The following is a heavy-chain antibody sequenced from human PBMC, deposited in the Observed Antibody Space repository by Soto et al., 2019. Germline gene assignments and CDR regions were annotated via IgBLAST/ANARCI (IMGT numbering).Heavy chain of an antibody. J-gene: IGHJ6*02. CDR3: ARPYYDVLTGSSDDYYYYGMDV. D-gene: IGHD3-9*01. Sequence: SVKVSCKASGGTFTNYALSWVRQAPGQGLEWVGGIIPIFGRTQYAQRFQGRVTITGDKSTSTAYMELSSLRSDDTAVYFCARPYYDVLTGSSDDYYYYGMDVWGQGTTVTVSS. V-gene: IGHV1-69*06. CDR1: GGTFTNYA. CDR2: IIPIFGRT.